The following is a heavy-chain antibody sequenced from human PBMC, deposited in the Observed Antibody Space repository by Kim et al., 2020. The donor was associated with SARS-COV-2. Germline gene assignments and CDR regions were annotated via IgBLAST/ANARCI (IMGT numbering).Heavy chain of an antibody. CDR1: GGSISSSNW. Sequence: SETLSLTCAVSGGSISSSNWWSWVRQPPGKGLEWIGEIYHSGSTNYNPSLKSRVTISVDKSKNQFSLKLSSVTAADTAVYYCAREGSSWYETAVNNWFDPWGQGTLVTVSS. CDR2: IYHSGST. J-gene: IGHJ5*02. V-gene: IGHV4-4*02. D-gene: IGHD6-13*01. CDR3: AREGSSWYETAVNNWFDP.